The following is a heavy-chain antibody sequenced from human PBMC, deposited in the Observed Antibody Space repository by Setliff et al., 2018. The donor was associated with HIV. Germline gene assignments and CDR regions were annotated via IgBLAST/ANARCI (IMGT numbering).Heavy chain of an antibody. D-gene: IGHD3-3*02. CDR3: ARLGKLDDISYFDY. J-gene: IGHJ4*02. CDR1: GGSISSSSYF. V-gene: IGHV4-39*07. Sequence: PSETLSLTCTVSGGSISSSSYFWGWIRQPPGKGLEWIGYISSRGSTYYNPSLKSRITMSVDTSQNQVSLKLSSVTAADTAVYFCARLGKLDDISYFDYWGQGTLVTVSS. CDR2: ISSRGST.